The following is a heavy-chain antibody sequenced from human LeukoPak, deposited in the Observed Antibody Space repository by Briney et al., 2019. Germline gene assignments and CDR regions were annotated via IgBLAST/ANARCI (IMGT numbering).Heavy chain of an antibody. V-gene: IGHV3-66*01. CDR3: ARDGENHYYDY. CDR1: GFTVSSNH. Sequence: PGGSLRLSCAASGFTVSSNHNHMSWVRRAPGKGLEWVSVIYSGGTIFYADSVKGRFTISRDNSKNTVYLEMNSLRAEDTAVYYCARDGENHYYDYWGQGTLVTVSS. J-gene: IGHJ4*02. CDR2: IYSGGTI. D-gene: IGHD7-27*01.